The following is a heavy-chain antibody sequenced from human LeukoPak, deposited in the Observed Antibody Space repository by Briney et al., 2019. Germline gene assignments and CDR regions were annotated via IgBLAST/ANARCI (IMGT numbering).Heavy chain of an antibody. CDR2: INPNSGGT. Sequence: ASVKVSCKASGYTFTVYYMHWVRQAPGQGLEWMGRINPNSGGTNYAQKFQGRVTMTRDTSISTAYMELSSLRFDDTAVYYCATPPECSSGSCLSYWGQGTLVTVSS. CDR3: ATPPECSSGSCLSY. J-gene: IGHJ4*02. V-gene: IGHV1-2*06. D-gene: IGHD2-15*01. CDR1: GYTFTVYY.